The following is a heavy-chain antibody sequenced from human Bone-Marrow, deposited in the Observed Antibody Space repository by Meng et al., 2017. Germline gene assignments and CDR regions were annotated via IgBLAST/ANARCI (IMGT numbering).Heavy chain of an antibody. V-gene: IGHV6-1*01. CDR3: ARDSSDYYDSSGYFVSWYFDY. D-gene: IGHD3-22*01. CDR2: TYYRSKWYN. J-gene: IGHJ4*02. CDR1: GDSVSSNSAA. Sequence: SETLSLTCAISGDSVSSNSAAWNWIRQSPSRGLEWLGRTYYRSKWYNDYAVSVKSRITINPDTSKNQFSLQLNSVTPEDTAVYYCARDSSDYYDSSGYFVSWYFDYWGQGTLVTVSS.